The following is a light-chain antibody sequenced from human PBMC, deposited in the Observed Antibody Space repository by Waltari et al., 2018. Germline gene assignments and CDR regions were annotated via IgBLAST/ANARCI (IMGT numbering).Light chain of an antibody. J-gene: IGLJ2*01. V-gene: IGLV1-40*01. CDR2: VTF. CDR3: QSYDRLSANVI. CDR1: SSNIGAPYD. Sequence: QSVLTQPPSVAGAPGQGVTISCTGSSSNIGAPYDVYWYQQLPGAPPKLFIYVTFNRPSGVPDRFSGSRSGTSASLAITGLQSEDEADYYCQSYDRLSANVIFGGGTRLTVL.